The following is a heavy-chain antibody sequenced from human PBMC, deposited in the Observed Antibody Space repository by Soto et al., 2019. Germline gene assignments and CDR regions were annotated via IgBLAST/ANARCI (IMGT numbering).Heavy chain of an antibody. J-gene: IGHJ6*03. CDR2: INAGNGNT. CDR1: GYTFTSYA. D-gene: IGHD3-10*01. V-gene: IGHV1-3*01. CDR3: ARGGVDPPYYYYYYMDV. Sequence: ASVKVSCKASGYTFTSYAMHWVRQAPGQRLEWMGWINAGNGNTKYSQKFQGRVTITRDTSASTAYMELSSLRSEDTAVYYCARGGVDPPYYYYYYMDVWGKGTTVTVSS.